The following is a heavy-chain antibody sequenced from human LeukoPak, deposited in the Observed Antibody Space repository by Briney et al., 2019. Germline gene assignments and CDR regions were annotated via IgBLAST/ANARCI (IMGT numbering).Heavy chain of an antibody. V-gene: IGHV5-51*01. D-gene: IGHD3-22*01. CDR3: ARVRDTSGYFDYGY. Sequence: GESLKISCKGSGYSFTSYWIGWVRQMPGKGLEWMGIIYPDDSDTKYSPSFQGQVTISADKSISTAYLQWSSLKVSDTAMYYCARVRDTSGYFDYGYWGQGTLVTVSS. J-gene: IGHJ4*02. CDR2: IYPDDSDT. CDR1: GYSFTSYW.